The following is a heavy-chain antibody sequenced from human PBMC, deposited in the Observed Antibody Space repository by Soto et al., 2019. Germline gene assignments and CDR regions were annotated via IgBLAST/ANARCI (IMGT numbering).Heavy chain of an antibody. CDR2: ISSSSSYI. CDR1: GFTFCSYS. Sequence: PGGSLRLCCAASGFTFCSYSMDWVRQAPGKGLEWVSSISSSSSYIYYADSVKGRFTISRDNAKNSLYLQMNSLRAEDTAVYYWGKNILLFLAGFPTPPFFLPPGRDVGAQGTRVTVSS. CDR3: GKNILLFLAGFPTPPFFLPPGRDV. V-gene: IGHV3-21*01. J-gene: IGHJ6*02. D-gene: IGHD2-8*01.